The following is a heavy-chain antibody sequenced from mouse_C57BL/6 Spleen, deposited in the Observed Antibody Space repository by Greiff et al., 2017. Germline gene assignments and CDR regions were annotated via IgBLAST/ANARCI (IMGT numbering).Heavy chain of an antibody. CDR1: GYTFTDYE. CDR2: IDPETGGT. CDR3: TRPYYGSRYFDY. Sequence: LVESGAELVRPGASVTLSCKASGYTFTDYEMHWVKQTPVHGLEWIGAIDPETGGTAYNQKFKGKAILTADKSSSTAYMELRSLTSEDSAVYYCTRPYYGSRYFDYWGQGTTLTVSS. D-gene: IGHD1-1*01. J-gene: IGHJ2*01. V-gene: IGHV1-15*01.